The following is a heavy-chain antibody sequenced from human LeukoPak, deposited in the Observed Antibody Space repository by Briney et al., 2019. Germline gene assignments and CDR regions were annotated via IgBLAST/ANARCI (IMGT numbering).Heavy chain of an antibody. CDR2: IYHSGST. J-gene: IGHJ4*02. CDR1: GGSVRSSNW. V-gene: IGHV4-4*02. CDR3: AREGGPYRPLDY. Sequence: SETLSLTCAVSGGSVRSSNWWSWVRQPPGKGLEWIGEIYHSGSTNYSPSLKTRVTISLDKSKNQFSLKLSSVTAADTAVYYCAREGGPYRPLDYSGQGTLVTVSS.